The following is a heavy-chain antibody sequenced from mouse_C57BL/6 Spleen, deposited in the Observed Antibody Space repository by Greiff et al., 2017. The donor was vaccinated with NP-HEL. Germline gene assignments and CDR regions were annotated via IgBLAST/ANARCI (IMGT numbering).Heavy chain of an antibody. J-gene: IGHJ4*01. CDR1: GYTFTSYW. Sequence: VQLQQPGAELVKPGASVKLSCKASGYTFTSYWMQWVKQRPGQGLEWIGEIDPSDSYTNYNQKFKGKATLTVDTSSSTAYMQLSSLTSEDSAVYYCARGGGAYYYAMDYWGQGTSVTVSS. V-gene: IGHV1-50*01. CDR2: IDPSDSYT. CDR3: ARGGGAYYYAMDY.